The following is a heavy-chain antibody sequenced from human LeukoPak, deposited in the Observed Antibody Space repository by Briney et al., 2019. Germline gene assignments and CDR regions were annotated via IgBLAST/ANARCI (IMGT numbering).Heavy chain of an antibody. D-gene: IGHD1-26*01. J-gene: IGHJ6*03. CDR1: GGTFSSYA. CDR3: ASGRGVGATTNYYYYMDV. Sequence: GASVKVSCKASGGTFSSYAISWVRQAPDQGLDWMGGIFPIFGTANYAQKFQGRVTITTDESTSTAYMELSSLRSEDTAVYYCASGRGVGATTNYYYYMDVWGKGTTVTVSS. V-gene: IGHV1-69*05. CDR2: IFPIFGTA.